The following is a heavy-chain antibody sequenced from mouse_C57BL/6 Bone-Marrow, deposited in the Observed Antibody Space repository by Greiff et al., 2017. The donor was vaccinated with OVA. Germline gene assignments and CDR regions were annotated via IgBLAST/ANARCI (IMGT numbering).Heavy chain of an antibody. Sequence: QVQLQQPGAELVKPGASVKVSCKASGYTFTSYWMHWVKQRPGQGLEWIGRIHPSDSDTNYNQKFKGKATLTVDKSYSTAYMQLSSLTSEDSAFYYCAIEVWLRGAMDYWGQGTSVTVSS. V-gene: IGHV1-74*01. J-gene: IGHJ4*01. CDR1: GYTFTSYW. CDR3: AIEVWLRGAMDY. D-gene: IGHD2-2*01. CDR2: IHPSDSDT.